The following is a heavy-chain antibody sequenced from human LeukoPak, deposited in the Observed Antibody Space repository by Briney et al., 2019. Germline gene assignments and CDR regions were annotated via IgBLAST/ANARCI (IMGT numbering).Heavy chain of an antibody. CDR3: TREVVDYYDSSGPDFDY. V-gene: IGHV3-49*03. CDR2: XRXKAYGGTT. J-gene: IGHJ4*02. Sequence: XLRLSCTXXXXXXXXXAMXXXRQAPXXXLXXXXXXRXKAYGGTTEYAASVKGRFTISRDDSKSIAYLQMNSLKTEDTAVYYCTREVVDYYDSSGPDFDYWGQGTLVTVSS. D-gene: IGHD3-22*01. CDR1: XXXXXXXA.